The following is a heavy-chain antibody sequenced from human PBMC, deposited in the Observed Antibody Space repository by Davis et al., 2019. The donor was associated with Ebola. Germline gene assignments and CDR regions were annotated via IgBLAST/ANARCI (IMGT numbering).Heavy chain of an antibody. D-gene: IGHD5-12*01. Sequence: AASVKVSCKPSGYTFTSHSITWVRQAPGQGLEWMGWISAYSGATNYAQTLQDRGTLSRDTSTSTVYMDLSSLRSEDTALYYCTTPGGQDSGYDVFDIWGQGTMVTVSS. CDR3: TTPGGQDSGYDVFDI. J-gene: IGHJ3*02. CDR1: GYTFTSHS. CDR2: ISAYSGAT. V-gene: IGHV1-18*04.